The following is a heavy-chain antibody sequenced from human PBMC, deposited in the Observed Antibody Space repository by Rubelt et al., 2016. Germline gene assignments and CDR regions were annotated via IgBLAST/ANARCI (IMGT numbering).Heavy chain of an antibody. J-gene: IGHJ4*02. V-gene: IGHV3-7*03. CDR3: ATEDWLPTH. D-gene: IGHD6-19*01. CDR1: GFTFSNAW. Sequence: EVQLVESGGGLVQPGGSLRLSCAGSGFTFSNAWMHWVRQAPEKGLEWVASIKGDGSERNYVDSVKGRSTISRDNAKNSLYLQMNSLGADDTAVYYCATEDWLPTHWGQGSLVTVSS. CDR2: IKGDGSER.